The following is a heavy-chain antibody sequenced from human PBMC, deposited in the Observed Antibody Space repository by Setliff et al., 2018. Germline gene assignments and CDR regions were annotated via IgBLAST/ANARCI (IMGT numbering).Heavy chain of an antibody. CDR1: GGPVTRTTTF. J-gene: IGHJ4*02. Sequence: SETLSLTCTVSGGPVTRTTTFWGWVRQTPGKGLEWIGSTYDSGSTYYNPSLNSRVTISEDTSKNQFSLKLTSVTAADAAVYYGARAAVTSGARADYFDNWGRGTLVTVSS. CDR2: TYDSGST. V-gene: IGHV4-39*07. D-gene: IGHD4-17*01. CDR3: ARAAVTSGARADYFDN.